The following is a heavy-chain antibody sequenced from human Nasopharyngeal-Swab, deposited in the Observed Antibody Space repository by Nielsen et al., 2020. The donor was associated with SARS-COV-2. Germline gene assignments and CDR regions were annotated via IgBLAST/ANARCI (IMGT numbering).Heavy chain of an antibody. Sequence: GGSLRVSCAACGFTFSDYDLSRIRQAPGKGLEGVSYISGSGSTIYYADSVKGRFTMSRDNAKNSVYLQMNSLRAEDTAVYYCARDDSSGYYGYWGQGTLVTVSS. D-gene: IGHD3-22*01. J-gene: IGHJ4*02. CDR3: ARDDSSGYYGY. CDR2: ISGSGSTI. CDR1: GFTFSDYD. V-gene: IGHV3-11*01.